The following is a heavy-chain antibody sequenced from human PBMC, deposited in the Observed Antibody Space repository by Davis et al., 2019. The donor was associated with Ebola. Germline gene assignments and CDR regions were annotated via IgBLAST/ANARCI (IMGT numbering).Heavy chain of an antibody. D-gene: IGHD4-11*01. CDR3: ARDRGDYSSIYYYGMDV. J-gene: IGHJ6*02. V-gene: IGHV1-18*01. CDR2: ISAYNGNT. Sequence: ASVKVSCKASGYTFTSYGISWVRQAPGLGLEWMGWISAYNGNTNYAQKLQGRVTMTTDTSTSTAYMELRSLRSDDTAVYYCARDRGDYSSIYYYGMDVWGQGTTVTVSS. CDR1: GYTFTSYG.